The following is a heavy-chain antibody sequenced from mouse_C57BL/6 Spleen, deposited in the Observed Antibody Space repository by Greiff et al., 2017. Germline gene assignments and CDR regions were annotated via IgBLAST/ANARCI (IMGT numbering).Heavy chain of an antibody. CDR2: IDPETGGT. D-gene: IGHD2-5*01. CDR3: TRADYSNYGYAMDY. J-gene: IGHJ4*01. V-gene: IGHV1-15*01. Sequence: QVQLKQSGAELVRPGASVTLSCKASGYTFTDYEMHWVKQTPVHGLEWIGAIDPETGGTAYNQKFKGKAILTADKSSSTAYMELRSLTSEDSAVYYCTRADYSNYGYAMDYWGQGTSVTVSS. CDR1: GYTFTDYE.